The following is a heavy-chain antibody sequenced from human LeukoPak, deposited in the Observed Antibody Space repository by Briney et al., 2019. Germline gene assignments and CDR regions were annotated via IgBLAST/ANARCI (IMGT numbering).Heavy chain of an antibody. D-gene: IGHD1-26*01. CDR1: GGSISSYY. J-gene: IGHJ5*02. Sequence: PSETLSLTCTVSGGSISSYYWSWIRQPPGKGLEWIGYIYYSGSTNCNPSLKSRVTISVDTSKNQFSLKLSSVTAADTAVYYCARQPPVGWFDPWGQGTLVTVSS. V-gene: IGHV4-59*08. CDR2: IYYSGST. CDR3: ARQPPVGWFDP.